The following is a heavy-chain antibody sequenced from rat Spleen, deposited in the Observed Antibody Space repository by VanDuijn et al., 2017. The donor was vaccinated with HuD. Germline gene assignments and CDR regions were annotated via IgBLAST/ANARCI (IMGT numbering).Heavy chain of an antibody. CDR2: ISYDGSST. V-gene: IGHV5-29*01. Sequence: EVQLVESDGGLVQPGRSLKLSCAASGFTFSDYYMAWVRQAPTKGLEWVATISYDGSSTYYRDSVKGRFTISRDNTKNTLYLQMNSLRSEDTATYYCARDTNYFDYWGHGVMVTVSS. CDR1: GFTFSDYY. CDR3: ARDTNYFDY. J-gene: IGHJ2*01. D-gene: IGHD2-1*01.